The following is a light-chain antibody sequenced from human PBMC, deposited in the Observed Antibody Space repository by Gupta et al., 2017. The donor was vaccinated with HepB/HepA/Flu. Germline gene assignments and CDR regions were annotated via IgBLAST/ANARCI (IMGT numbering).Light chain of an antibody. V-gene: IGKV4-1*01. J-gene: IGKJ2*01. CDR1: QSVLYSSNNKNY. CDR2: WAS. CDR3: QQYYRTPPT. Sequence: DLVMTQSPDSLAVSLGERATINCKSSQSVLYSSNNKNYLAWYQQKPGQPPKLLIYWASTRESGVPDRFSGSGSGTDFTLTISSLQAEDVAVYYCQQYYRTPPTFGQGTKLEIK.